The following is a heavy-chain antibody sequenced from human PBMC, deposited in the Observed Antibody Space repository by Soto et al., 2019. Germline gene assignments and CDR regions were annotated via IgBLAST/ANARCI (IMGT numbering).Heavy chain of an antibody. Sequence: QVQLQESGPGLVKPSETLSLTCTVSDDSISGYYWSWIRQPPGKGLEWIGYIYYSGSTNYNPSLKSRVTISIDTSKNQFSLKLSSVTAADTAIYSCAREPSMSGWFAYWGQGTPVSVSS. CDR1: DDSISGYY. J-gene: IGHJ4*02. D-gene: IGHD6-19*01. CDR3: AREPSMSGWFAY. V-gene: IGHV4-59*01. CDR2: IYYSGST.